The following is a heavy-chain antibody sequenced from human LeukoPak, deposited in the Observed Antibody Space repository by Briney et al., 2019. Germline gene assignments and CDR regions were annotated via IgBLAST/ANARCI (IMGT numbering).Heavy chain of an antibody. D-gene: IGHD1-26*01. CDR3: AKTQWKVGATDYFDY. Sequence: GGSLRLSCAASGFAFKNYAMTWVRQAPGKGLQWVSNINDNGGQRHYADSVKGRFTISRDNSKNTLFLQMDSLRAEDTAVYYCAKTQWKVGATDYFDYWGHGILVSVSS. CDR2: INDNGGQR. J-gene: IGHJ4*01. V-gene: IGHV3-23*01. CDR1: GFAFKNYA.